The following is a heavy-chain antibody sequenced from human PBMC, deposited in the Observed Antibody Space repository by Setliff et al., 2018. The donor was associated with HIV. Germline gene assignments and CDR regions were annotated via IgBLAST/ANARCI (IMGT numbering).Heavy chain of an antibody. CDR3: ARHSPNVGVRGDAFNI. J-gene: IGHJ3*02. Sequence: LSLTCTVSGGSISSYYWSWIRQPPGKGLEWIGYIYTSGSTNYNPSLKSRVTISLDTSRTQFSLRLSSVTAADTAVYYCARHSPNVGVRGDAFNIWGQGTVVTVSS. V-gene: IGHV4-59*08. D-gene: IGHD2-8*01. CDR1: GGSISSYY. CDR2: IYTSGST.